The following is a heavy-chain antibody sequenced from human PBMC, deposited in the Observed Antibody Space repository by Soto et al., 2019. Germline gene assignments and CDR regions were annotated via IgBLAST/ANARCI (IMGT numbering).Heavy chain of an antibody. CDR1: GFTFSSYA. D-gene: IGHD2-2*03. CDR3: AKDGYCSSTRCARGDY. J-gene: IGHJ4*02. CDR2: ISGSGGST. V-gene: IGHV3-23*01. Sequence: EVQLLESGGGLVQPGGSLRLSCAASGFTFSSYAMSWVRQAPGKGLEWVSAISGSGGSTYYADSVKGRFTISRDNSKNTLYLQMNSLRAEDTAVYYCAKDGYCSSTRCARGDYWGQGTLVTSPQ.